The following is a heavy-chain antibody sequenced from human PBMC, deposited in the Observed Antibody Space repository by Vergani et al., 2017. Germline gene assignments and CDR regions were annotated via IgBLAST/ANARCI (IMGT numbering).Heavy chain of an antibody. CDR2: ISSSSSYI. D-gene: IGHD2-15*01. CDR1: GFTFSSYG. V-gene: IGHV3-21*01. J-gene: IGHJ4*02. Sequence: VQLVESGGGVVQPGRSLRLSCAASGFTFSSYGMHWVRQAPGKGLEWVSSISSSSSYIYYADSVKGRFTISRDNAKNSLYLQMNSLRAEDTAVYYCARGLRWGGGVVDFDYWGQGTLVTVSS. CDR3: ARGLRWGGGVVDFDY.